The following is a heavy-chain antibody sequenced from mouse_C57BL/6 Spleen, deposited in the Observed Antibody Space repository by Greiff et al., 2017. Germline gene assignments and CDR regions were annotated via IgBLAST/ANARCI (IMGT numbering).Heavy chain of an antibody. CDR1: GFTFSDYG. J-gene: IGHJ3*01. CDR2: ISSGSSTI. Sequence: DVQLVESGGGLVKPGGSLKLSCAASGFTFSDYGMHWVRQAPEKGLEWVAYISSGSSTIYYADTVKGRFTISRDNAKNTLFLQMTSLRSEDTAMYYCARADYYGSSPFAYWGQGTLVTVSA. D-gene: IGHD1-1*01. CDR3: ARADYYGSSPFAY. V-gene: IGHV5-17*01.